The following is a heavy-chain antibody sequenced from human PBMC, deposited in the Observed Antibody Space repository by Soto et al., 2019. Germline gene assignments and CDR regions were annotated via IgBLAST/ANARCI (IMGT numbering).Heavy chain of an antibody. V-gene: IGHV3-7*04. CDR3: ARGDYYDTSGPFSDAFDI. Sequence: PGGSLRLSCAASGFSFSSYGMHWVRQAPGKGLEWVADITQDVSDKFYVDSLKGRFTMSRDNAKNSLYLQMNSLRADDTAVYYCARGDYYDTSGPFSDAFDIWGQGTMVT. D-gene: IGHD3-22*01. CDR2: ITQDVSDK. J-gene: IGHJ3*02. CDR1: GFSFSSYG.